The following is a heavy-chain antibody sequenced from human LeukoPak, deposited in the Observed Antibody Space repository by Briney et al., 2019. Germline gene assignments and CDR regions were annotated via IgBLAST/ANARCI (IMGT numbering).Heavy chain of an antibody. Sequence: SETLSLTCTVSGGSISSYYWSWIRQPAGKGLEWIGRMYISGSTNYNPSLKSRVTMSVDTSKNQFSLKLSSVTAADTAVYYCARLGATGTAIDIWGQGTMVTVSS. D-gene: IGHD1-14*01. CDR1: GGSISSYY. V-gene: IGHV4-4*07. CDR2: MYISGST. CDR3: ARLGATGTAIDI. J-gene: IGHJ3*02.